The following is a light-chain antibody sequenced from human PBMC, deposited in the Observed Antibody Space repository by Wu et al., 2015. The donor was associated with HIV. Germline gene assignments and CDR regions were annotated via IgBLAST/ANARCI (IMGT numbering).Light chain of an antibody. CDR3: QQRSDWPPET. CDR1: QSVSSY. CDR2: DAS. J-gene: IGKJ2*01. Sequence: EIVLTQSPATLSLSPGERATLSCRASQSVSSYLAWYQQKPGQSPRLLIYDASKGATGIPARFSGSGSGTDFTLTISSLEPEDFAVYYCQQRSDWPPETFGPGTKLDI. V-gene: IGKV3-11*01.